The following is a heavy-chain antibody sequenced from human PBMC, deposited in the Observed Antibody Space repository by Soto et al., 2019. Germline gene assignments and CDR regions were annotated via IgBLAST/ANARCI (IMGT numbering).Heavy chain of an antibody. D-gene: IGHD3-9*01. CDR2: IYYSGST. Sequence: SETLSLTCTVSGGSISSYYWSWIRQPPGKGLEWIGYIYYSGSTNYNPSLKSRVTISVDTSKNQFSLKLSSVTAADTAVYYCARHVLRYFDWLSPRGYFDYWGQGTLVTVSS. J-gene: IGHJ4*02. CDR3: ARHVLRYFDWLSPRGYFDY. CDR1: GGSISSYY. V-gene: IGHV4-59*01.